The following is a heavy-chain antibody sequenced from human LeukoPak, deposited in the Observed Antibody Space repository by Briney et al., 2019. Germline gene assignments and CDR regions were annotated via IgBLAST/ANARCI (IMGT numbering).Heavy chain of an antibody. CDR2: IKQDGSEK. CDR3: ARDLTRYDSSGYPY. D-gene: IGHD3-22*01. J-gene: IGHJ4*02. Sequence: GGSLRLSCAASGFTFRSYWMSWVRQAPGKGLERVANIKQDGSEKYYVDSVKGRFTISRDNAKNSLYLQMSSLRAEDTAVYYCARDLTRYDSSGYPYWGQGTLVTVSS. CDR1: GFTFRSYW. V-gene: IGHV3-7*01.